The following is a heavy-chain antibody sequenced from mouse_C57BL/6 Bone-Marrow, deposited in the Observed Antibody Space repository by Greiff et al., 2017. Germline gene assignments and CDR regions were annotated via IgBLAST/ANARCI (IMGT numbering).Heavy chain of an antibody. D-gene: IGHD1-1*01. CDR1: GYTFTDYN. CDR3: ARVRNYYGSSYYAMDY. J-gene: IGHJ4*01. CDR2: INPNNGGT. V-gene: IGHV1-22*01. Sequence: EVKLEESGPELVKPGASVKMSCKASGYTFTDYNMHWVKQSHGKSLEWIGYINPNNGGTSYNQKFKGKATLTVNKSSSTAYMELRSLTSEDSAVYYSARVRNYYGSSYYAMDYWGQGTSVTVSS.